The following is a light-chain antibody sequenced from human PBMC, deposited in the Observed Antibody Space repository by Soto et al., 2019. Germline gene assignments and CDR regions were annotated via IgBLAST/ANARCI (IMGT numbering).Light chain of an antibody. V-gene: IGLV2-14*01. Sequence: QSALTQPASVSGSPGQSITISCTGASGDIGSHSYVSWYQQHPGKAPKLLIYEITTRPSGVSNRFSGSKSGDAASLTISGLQAEDEADYYCCSFEDSLTWVFGGGTKLTVL. CDR3: CSFEDSLTWV. CDR2: EIT. J-gene: IGLJ3*02. CDR1: SGDIGSHSY.